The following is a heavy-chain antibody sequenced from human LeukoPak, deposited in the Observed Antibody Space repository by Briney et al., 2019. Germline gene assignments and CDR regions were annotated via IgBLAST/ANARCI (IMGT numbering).Heavy chain of an antibody. CDR3: ARVQRGYCTNGVCYSVYFDY. V-gene: IGHV4-61*02. J-gene: IGHJ4*02. Sequence: SETLSLTCTVSGGSISSGSYYWSWIRQPAGKGLEWIGRIYTSGSTNYNPSLKSRVTISVDTSKNQFSLKLSSVTAADTAVYYCARVQRGYCTNGVCYSVYFDYWGQGTLVTVSS. CDR2: IYTSGST. D-gene: IGHD2-8*01. CDR1: GGSISSGSYY.